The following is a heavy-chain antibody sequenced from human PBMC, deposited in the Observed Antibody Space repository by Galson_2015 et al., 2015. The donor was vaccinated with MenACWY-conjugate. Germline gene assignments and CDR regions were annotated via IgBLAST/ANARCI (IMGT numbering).Heavy chain of an antibody. CDR3: ARDWVAATRGWFDP. CDR1: GGTFSSYA. D-gene: IGHD2-15*01. J-gene: IGHJ5*02. V-gene: IGHV1-69*04. Sequence: SVKVSCKASGGTFSSYAISWVRQAPGQGLEWMGRIIPILGIANYAQKFQGRVTITADKSTSTAYMELSSLRSEDTAVYYCARDWVAATRGWFDPWGQGTLVTVSS. CDR2: IIPILGIA.